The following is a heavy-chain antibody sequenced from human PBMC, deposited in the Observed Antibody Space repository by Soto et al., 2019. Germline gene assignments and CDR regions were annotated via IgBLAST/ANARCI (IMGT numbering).Heavy chain of an antibody. D-gene: IGHD6-19*01. CDR2: ISGSGDDI. CDR3: AKDRFSGPVAGPFDY. CDR1: GFTFSSYA. V-gene: IGHV3-23*01. Sequence: EVQLLESGGGLVQPGGSLRLSCAASGFTFSSYAMSWVRQAPGKGLEWVSGISGSGDDIYYADSMKGRFTISRDNPKNTLYLQMNSLRAEDTAIYYCAKDRFSGPVAGPFDYWGQGSLVTVSS. J-gene: IGHJ4*02.